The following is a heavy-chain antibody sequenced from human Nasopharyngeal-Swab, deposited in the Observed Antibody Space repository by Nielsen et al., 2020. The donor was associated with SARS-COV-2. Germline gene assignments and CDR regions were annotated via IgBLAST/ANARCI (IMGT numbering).Heavy chain of an antibody. CDR1: GGSISSYY. CDR2: IYYSGST. J-gene: IGHJ5*02. CDR3: ARDSADYYDSSIFSNWFDP. V-gene: IGHV4-59*01. D-gene: IGHD3-22*01. Sequence: SEILSLTCTVSGGSISSYYWSWIRQPPGKGLEWIVYIYYSGSTNYNPSLKSRVTISVDTSKNQFSLKLRSVTAADTAVYYCARDSADYYDSSIFSNWFDPWGQGTLVTVSS.